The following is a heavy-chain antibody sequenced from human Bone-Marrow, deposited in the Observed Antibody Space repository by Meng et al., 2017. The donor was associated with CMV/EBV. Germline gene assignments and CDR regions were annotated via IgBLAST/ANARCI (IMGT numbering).Heavy chain of an antibody. D-gene: IGHD3-22*01. CDR3: TRDLRPYYYDSSAFDY. CDR1: GFTVSSNY. Sequence: GGSLRLSCAASGFTVSSNYMSWVRQAPGKGLEWVGFIRSNTYGGTAEYAASVKGRFTISRDDSKSTAYLQMNSLKTEDTALYYCTRDLRPYYYDSSAFDYWGQGTLVTVSS. J-gene: IGHJ4*02. V-gene: IGHV3-49*04. CDR2: IRSNTYGGTA.